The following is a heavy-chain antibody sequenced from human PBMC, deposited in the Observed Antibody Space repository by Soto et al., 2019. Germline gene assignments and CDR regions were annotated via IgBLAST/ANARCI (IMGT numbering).Heavy chain of an antibody. D-gene: IGHD6-13*01. Sequence: QVQLVESGGGVVQPGRSLRLSCAASGFTFSSYGMHWVRQAPGKGLEWVAVISYDGSNKYYADSVKGRFTISRDNSKNTLYLQMNSLRAEDTAEYYCAKGWSNKQQRASRGIWWFDPWGQGTLVTVSS. CDR3: AKGWSNKQQRASRGIWWFDP. CDR2: ISYDGSNK. J-gene: IGHJ5*02. V-gene: IGHV3-30*18. CDR1: GFTFSSYG.